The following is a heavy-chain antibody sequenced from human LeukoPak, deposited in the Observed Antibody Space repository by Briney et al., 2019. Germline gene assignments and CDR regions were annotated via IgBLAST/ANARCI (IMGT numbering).Heavy chain of an antibody. Sequence: GGSLRLSCAASGFTVSSNYMSWVRQAPRKGLEWVSVIYSGGSTYYADSVKGRFTISRDNSKNTLYLQMNSLRAEDTAVYYCARVNSARGALDYWGQGTLVTVSP. D-gene: IGHD3-10*01. CDR1: GFTVSSNY. V-gene: IGHV3-53*01. J-gene: IGHJ4*02. CDR3: ARVNSARGALDY. CDR2: IYSGGST.